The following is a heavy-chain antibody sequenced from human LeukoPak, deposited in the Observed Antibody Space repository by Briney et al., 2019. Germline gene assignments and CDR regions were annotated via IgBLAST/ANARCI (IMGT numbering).Heavy chain of an antibody. CDR2: IRYDGSNK. CDR1: GFTFSSYG. Sequence: GGSLRLSCAASGFTFSSYGMHWVRQAPGKGLEWVAFIRYDGSNKYYADSVKGRFTISRDNSKNTLYLQMNSLRAEDTAVYYCAKGLGSSGWPGPPDYWGQGTLVTVSS. CDR3: AKGLGSSGWPGPPDY. V-gene: IGHV3-30*02. D-gene: IGHD6-19*01. J-gene: IGHJ4*02.